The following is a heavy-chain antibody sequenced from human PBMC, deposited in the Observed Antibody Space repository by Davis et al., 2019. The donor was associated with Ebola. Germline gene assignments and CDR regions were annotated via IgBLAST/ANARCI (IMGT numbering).Heavy chain of an antibody. CDR2: INAGNGNT. D-gene: IGHD2-15*01. CDR3: ASNRRYCSGGSCPYYFDY. Sequence: AASVKVSCKASGYTFTSYAMHWVRQAPGQRLEWMGWINAGNGNTKYSQKFQERVTITSDMSTTTAYMELGSLRSEDTAVYYCASNRRYCSGGSCPYYFDYWGQGTLVTVSS. J-gene: IGHJ4*02. CDR1: GYTFTSYA. V-gene: IGHV1-3*01.